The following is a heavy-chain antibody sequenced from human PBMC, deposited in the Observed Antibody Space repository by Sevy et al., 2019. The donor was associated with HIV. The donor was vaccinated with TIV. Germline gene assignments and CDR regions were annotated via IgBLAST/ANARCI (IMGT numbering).Heavy chain of an antibody. CDR2: IIPILNTV. CDR3: VRGGGNGWYYFDY. Sequence: ASVKVSCKASGGIFKSYGISWVRQAPGQGLEWMGGIIPILNTVHYAQKFQGRVTITANESTKTAYIVLSSLRSEEKAVNYCVRGGGNGWYYFDYWGQETLVTVSS. D-gene: IGHD6-19*01. J-gene: IGHJ4*02. CDR1: GGIFKSYG. V-gene: IGHV1-69*13.